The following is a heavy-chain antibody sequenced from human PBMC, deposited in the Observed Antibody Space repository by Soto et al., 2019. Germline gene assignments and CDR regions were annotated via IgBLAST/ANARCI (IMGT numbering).Heavy chain of an antibody. J-gene: IGHJ4*02. D-gene: IGHD2-8*01. V-gene: IGHV4-59*01. Sequence: SETLSLTCTVSGGSISSYYWSWIRQPPGKGLEWIGYIYYSGSTNYNPSLKSRVTISVDTSKNQFSLKLSSVTAADTAVYYCARDYSNGQLDYWGQGTLVTVSS. CDR1: GGSISSYY. CDR2: IYYSGST. CDR3: ARDYSNGQLDY.